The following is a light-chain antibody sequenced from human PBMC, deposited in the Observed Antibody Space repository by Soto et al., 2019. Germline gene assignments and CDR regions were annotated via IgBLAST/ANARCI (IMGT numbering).Light chain of an antibody. CDR3: AAWDTNLGGPA. CDR2: RNN. J-gene: IGLJ2*01. CDR1: NSNIGSKY. Sequence: QSVLTQPPSASGTPGQRVSISCSGSNSNIGSKYVYWYQQLPGTAPKLLMYRNNQRPSGVPARFSGSKSCTSASLAISGLRSEEEDDDYCAAWDTNLGGPAFGGGTKVTVL. V-gene: IGLV1-47*01.